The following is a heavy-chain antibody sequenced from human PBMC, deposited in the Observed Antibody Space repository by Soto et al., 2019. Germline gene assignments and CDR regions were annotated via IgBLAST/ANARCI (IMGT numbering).Heavy chain of an antibody. Sequence: SETLSLTCTVSGGSISSYYWSWIRQPPGKGLEWIGYIYYSGSTDYNPSLKSRVTMSVDTSKNQFSLKLSSVTAADTAVYFCARQYSTSSKFDYWGQGTLVTVSS. CDR2: IYYSGST. D-gene: IGHD6-6*01. CDR1: GGSISSYY. CDR3: ARQYSTSSKFDY. J-gene: IGHJ4*02. V-gene: IGHV4-59*08.